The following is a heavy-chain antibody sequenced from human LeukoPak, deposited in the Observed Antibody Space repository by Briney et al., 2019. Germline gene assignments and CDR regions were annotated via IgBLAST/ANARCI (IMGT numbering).Heavy chain of an antibody. V-gene: IGHV3-23*01. CDR3: AKDGRVFTGNFDY. CDR2: ISGGGGTT. CDR1: GFTFGRNG. J-gene: IGHJ4*02. D-gene: IGHD3/OR15-3a*01. Sequence: GGTLRLSCTASGFTFGRNGMSWVRQAPGKGLEWVSAISGGGGTTYYADSVKGRFTISRDNSKNTLYLQMNSLRAEDTAVYYCAKDGRVFTGNFDYLGQGTLVTVSS.